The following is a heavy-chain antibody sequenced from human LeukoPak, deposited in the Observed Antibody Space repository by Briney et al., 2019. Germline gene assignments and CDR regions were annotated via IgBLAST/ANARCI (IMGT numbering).Heavy chain of an antibody. CDR2: IRSKANSYAT. J-gene: IGHJ6*03. CDR3: TRHLYYYYYMDV. V-gene: IGHV3-73*01. CDR1: GFTFSGSA. Sequence: GGSLKLSCAASGFTFSGSAMHWVRQASGKGLEWVGRIRSKANSYATAYAASVKGRFTIPRDDSKNTAYLQMNSLKTEDTAVYYCTRHLYYYYYMDVWGKGTTVTVSS.